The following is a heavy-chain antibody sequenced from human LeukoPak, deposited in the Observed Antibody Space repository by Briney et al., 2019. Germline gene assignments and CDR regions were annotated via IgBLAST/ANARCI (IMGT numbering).Heavy chain of an antibody. CDR2: IRKDGSDI. J-gene: IGHJ3*02. CDR1: GFTFSIYW. D-gene: IGHD6-13*01. Sequence: GGSLRLSCAASGFTFSIYWMIWIRQAPGKGLEWVANIRKDGSDIHYVDSVKGRFTISRDNAKNSLYLEMSSLRGEDTALYYCARDTSPRIAAIYDIWGQGTMVTVSS. CDR3: ARDTSPRIAAIYDI. V-gene: IGHV3-7*01.